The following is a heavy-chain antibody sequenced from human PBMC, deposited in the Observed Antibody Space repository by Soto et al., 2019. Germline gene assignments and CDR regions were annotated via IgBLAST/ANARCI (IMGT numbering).Heavy chain of an antibody. J-gene: IGHJ4*02. CDR2: IYYTGTT. CDR1: NDSVLTSIYY. D-gene: IGHD2-2*01. CDR3: ARNWNLALVPAAYFDS. Sequence: SETLSLTCTVSNDSVLTSIYYWAWIRQPPGKGLEWIGTIYYTGTTYYNPSLQSRVTISIDTSKNQFSLNLNSVTAADTAVYYCARNWNLALVPAAYFDSWGQGTLVTVSS. V-gene: IGHV4-39*01.